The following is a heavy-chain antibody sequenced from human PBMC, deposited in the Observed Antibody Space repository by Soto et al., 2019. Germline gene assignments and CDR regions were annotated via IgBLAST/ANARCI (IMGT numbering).Heavy chain of an antibody. J-gene: IGHJ6*02. V-gene: IGHV3-23*01. CDR1: GFTFSNFV. CDR3: TKASSDRHHMDV. CDR2: ITDTGGDT. Sequence: EVQLLESGGGLVQPGGSLRLSCAASGFTFSNFVMRWVRQTPGKGLEWVSTITDTGGDTYYTDSVKGRFTISRDNSKNTLYHQMTSLRAEDTSLYYCTKASSDRHHMDVWGQGTTVTVSS.